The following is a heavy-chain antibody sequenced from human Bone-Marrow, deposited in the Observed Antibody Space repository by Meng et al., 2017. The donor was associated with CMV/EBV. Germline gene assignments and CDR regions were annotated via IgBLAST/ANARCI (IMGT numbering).Heavy chain of an antibody. CDR2: VYYSGAT. CDR1: GFTFSGSA. D-gene: IGHD6-13*01. CDR3: ARGSSTEAAPLFDP. Sequence: ESLKISCAASGFTFSGSAMHWVRQASGKGLEWIGYVYYSGATNYNPSLKSRVTISVDASQKQFSLKLRSVTAADSAVYFCARGSSTEAAPLFDPWGQGALVTVSS. J-gene: IGHJ5*02. V-gene: IGHV4-59*01.